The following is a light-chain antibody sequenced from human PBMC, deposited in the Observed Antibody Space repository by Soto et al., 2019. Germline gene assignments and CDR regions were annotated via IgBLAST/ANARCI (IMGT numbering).Light chain of an antibody. Sequence: SQMTQSPSSLSASVGDRGTITCRASQNIDSYLIWYQQRPGKAPKLLIHDASSLQSGVPSRFSGSGSGTDFALTINSLQPEDFATIYCQQTYSTPWTFGQGTKVDI. V-gene: IGKV1-39*01. CDR2: DAS. CDR1: QNIDSY. CDR3: QQTYSTPWT. J-gene: IGKJ1*01.